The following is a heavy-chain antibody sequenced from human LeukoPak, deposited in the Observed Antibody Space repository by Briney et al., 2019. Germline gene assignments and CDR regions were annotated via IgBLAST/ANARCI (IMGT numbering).Heavy chain of an antibody. J-gene: IGHJ5*02. D-gene: IGHD2-15*01. CDR1: GYTFTNYY. V-gene: IGHV1-46*01. Sequence: GASVKISCKASGYTFTNYYIHWVRQAPGQGLEWVGLINPNGGSTGYAQRFQGRVTVTTDTSTSTAYMELRSLRSDDTAVYYCARKVVRNWFDPWGQGTLVTVSS. CDR3: ARKVVRNWFDP. CDR2: INPNGGST.